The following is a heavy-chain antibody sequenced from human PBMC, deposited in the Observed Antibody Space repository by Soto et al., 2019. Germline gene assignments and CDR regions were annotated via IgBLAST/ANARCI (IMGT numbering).Heavy chain of an antibody. Sequence: SETLSLTCTVSGASISSSSYYWGWIRQPPGKGLEWIGTMYYSGNTFHNPSLQSRVTMSVDTSKNQFALRLTSVTAADTAVYYCARQGNDYSDYLQNPYYWYFDLWGRGTLVTVSS. CDR2: MYYSGNT. CDR3: ARQGNDYSDYLQNPYYWYFDL. D-gene: IGHD4-17*01. J-gene: IGHJ2*01. CDR1: GASISSSSYY. V-gene: IGHV4-39*01.